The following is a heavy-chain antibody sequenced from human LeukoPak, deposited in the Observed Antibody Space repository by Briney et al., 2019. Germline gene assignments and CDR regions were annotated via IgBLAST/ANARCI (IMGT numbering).Heavy chain of an antibody. J-gene: IGHJ4*02. CDR1: GGSISSGSYY. D-gene: IGHD1-26*01. CDR2: IYTSGST. Sequence: SETLSLTCTVSGGSISSGSYYWSWIRQPAGKGLEWIGRIYTSGSTNYNPSLKSRVTISVDTSKNQFSLKLSSVTAADTAVYYCAREGIVGAHSFDYWGQGTLVTVSP. V-gene: IGHV4-61*02. CDR3: AREGIVGAHSFDY.